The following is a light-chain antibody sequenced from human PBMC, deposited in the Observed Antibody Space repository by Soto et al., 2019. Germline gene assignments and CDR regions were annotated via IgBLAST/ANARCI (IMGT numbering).Light chain of an antibody. Sequence: DIQMTHSPSSVSASLCDTVTITCRASQDINFSLNWYQQKPGEVPKLLIYSASTVYSGVPSRFTGSAAKTDLTITISILQPEDVATYYIQQSHSTLTFGQGTRLEIK. CDR2: SAS. CDR3: QQSHSTLT. V-gene: IGKV1-39*01. J-gene: IGKJ5*01. CDR1: QDINFS.